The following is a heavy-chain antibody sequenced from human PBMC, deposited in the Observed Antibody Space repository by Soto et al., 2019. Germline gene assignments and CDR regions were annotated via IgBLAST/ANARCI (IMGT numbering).Heavy chain of an antibody. V-gene: IGHV1-69*13. D-gene: IGHD3-10*01. CDR1: GGTFSSYA. J-gene: IGHJ4*02. Sequence: GASVKVSCKASGGTFSSYAISRVRQAPGQGLEWMGGIIPIFGTANYAQKSQGRVTITADESTSTAYMELSSLRSEDTAVYYCARVSGVTMVRGTPPYFDYWGQGTLVTVSS. CDR2: IIPIFGTA. CDR3: ARVSGVTMVRGTPPYFDY.